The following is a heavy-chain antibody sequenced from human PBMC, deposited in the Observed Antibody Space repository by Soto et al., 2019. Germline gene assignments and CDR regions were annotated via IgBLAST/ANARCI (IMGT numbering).Heavy chain of an antibody. Sequence: GGSLRLSCAASGFTFSSYGMHWVRQAPGKGLEWVAVIWYDGSNKYYADSVKGRFTISRDNSKNTLYLQMNSLRAEDTAVYYCARVEQWLVNYYYYGMDVWGQGTTVTVSS. D-gene: IGHD6-19*01. V-gene: IGHV3-33*01. CDR3: ARVEQWLVNYYYYGMDV. CDR1: GFTFSSYG. CDR2: IWYDGSNK. J-gene: IGHJ6*02.